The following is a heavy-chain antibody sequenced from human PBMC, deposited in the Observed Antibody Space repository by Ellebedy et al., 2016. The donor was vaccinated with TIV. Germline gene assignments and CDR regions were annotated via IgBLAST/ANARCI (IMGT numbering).Heavy chain of an antibody. J-gene: IGHJ6*02. CDR2: ISGSGGST. CDR1: GFTFSSYA. CDR3: SLRQQLVPPLYYYYGMDV. V-gene: IGHV3-23*01. D-gene: IGHD6-13*01. Sequence: GESLKISXAASGFTFSSYAMSWVRQAPGKGLEWVSAISGSGGSTYYADSVKGRFTISRDNSKNTLYLQMNSLRAEDTAVYYCSLRQQLVPPLYYYYGMDVWGQGTTVTVSS.